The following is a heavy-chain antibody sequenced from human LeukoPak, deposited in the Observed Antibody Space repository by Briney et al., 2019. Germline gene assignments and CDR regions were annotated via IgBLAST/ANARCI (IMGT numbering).Heavy chain of an antibody. CDR1: GFTFSSYA. CDR3: AKGSYYDSSGSFYFDY. Sequence: GGSLRLSCAASGFTFSSYAMSWVRQAPGKGLEWVSGIGGSGDNTYYAGSVKGRFTISRDNSKNTLYVQVNSLGTEDTAAYYCAKGSYYDSSGSFYFDYWGQGTLVTVSS. J-gene: IGHJ4*02. D-gene: IGHD3-22*01. CDR2: IGGSGDNT. V-gene: IGHV3-23*01.